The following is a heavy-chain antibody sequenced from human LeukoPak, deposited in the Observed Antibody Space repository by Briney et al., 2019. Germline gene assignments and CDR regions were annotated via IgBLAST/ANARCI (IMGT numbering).Heavy chain of an antibody. Sequence: GGSLRLSCAASGFTVSSNYMSWVRQAPGKGLEWVSVIYSGGSTYYADSVKGRFTISRDNSKNTLYLEMNTLRAEDTAVYYCARAFGYFDSSGPLDYWGQGTLVTVS. V-gene: IGHV3-53*01. CDR1: GFTVSSNY. CDR2: IYSGGST. CDR3: ARAFGYFDSSGPLDY. D-gene: IGHD3-22*01. J-gene: IGHJ4*02.